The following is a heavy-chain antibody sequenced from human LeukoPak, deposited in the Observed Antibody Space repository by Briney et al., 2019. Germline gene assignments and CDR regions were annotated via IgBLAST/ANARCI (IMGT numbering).Heavy chain of an antibody. Sequence: PSETLSLTCTVSGGSISSSSYYWGWIRQPPGKGLEWIGSIYYSGSTYYNPSLKSRVTISVDTSKTQFSLKLSSVTAADTAVYYCARNSFITMGVDYWGQGTLVTVSS. D-gene: IGHD3-10*01. CDR1: GGSISSSSYY. CDR2: IYYSGST. V-gene: IGHV4-39*01. CDR3: ARNSFITMGVDY. J-gene: IGHJ4*02.